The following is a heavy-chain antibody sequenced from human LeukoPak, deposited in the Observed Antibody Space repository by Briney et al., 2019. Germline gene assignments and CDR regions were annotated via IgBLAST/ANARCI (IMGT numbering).Heavy chain of an antibody. CDR3: ARDRGGKGYYYGSGFDY. Sequence: PGGSLRLSCAASGFTFSSYGMHWVRQAPGKGLEWVAVIWYDGSNKYYADSVKGRFTISRDNSKNTLYLQMNSLRAEDTAVYYCARDRGGKGYYYGSGFDYWGQGTLVTVSS. CDR1: GFTFSSYG. D-gene: IGHD3-10*01. J-gene: IGHJ4*02. CDR2: IWYDGSNK. V-gene: IGHV3-33*01.